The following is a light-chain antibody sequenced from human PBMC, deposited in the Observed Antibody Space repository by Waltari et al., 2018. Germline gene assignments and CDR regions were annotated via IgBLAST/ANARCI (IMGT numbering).Light chain of an antibody. J-gene: IGLJ2*01. V-gene: IGLV2-14*01. CDR3: SSYTSTNTVI. Sequence: QSALTKPASVSGSPGQSITISCTGTSSDIGGYNYVSWYQQHPGKAPKLMIFDVTKRPSGVSDRFSGSKSGNTASLTISGLHTEDESDYYCSSYTSTNTVIFGGGTKVTVL. CDR2: DVT. CDR1: SSDIGGYNY.